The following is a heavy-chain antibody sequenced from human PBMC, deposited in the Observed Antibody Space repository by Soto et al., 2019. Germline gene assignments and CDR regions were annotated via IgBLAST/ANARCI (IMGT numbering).Heavy chain of an antibody. CDR3: ARDINRVRDSSDLFASPPSDY. CDR1: GYTFTSYY. CDR2: INPSGGST. V-gene: IGHV1-46*01. J-gene: IGHJ4*02. Sequence: ASVKVSCKASGYTFTSYYMHWVRQAPGQGLEWMGIINPSGGSTSYAQKFQGRVTMTRDTSTSTVYMELSSLRSEDTAVYYFARDINRVRDSSDLFASPPSDYWGQGTLVTVSS. D-gene: IGHD3-22*01.